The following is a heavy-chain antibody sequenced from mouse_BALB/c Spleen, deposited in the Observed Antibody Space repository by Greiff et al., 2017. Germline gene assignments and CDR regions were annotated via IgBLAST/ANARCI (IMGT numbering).Heavy chain of an antibody. V-gene: IGHV1-69*02. D-gene: IGHD2-1*01. CDR2: IYPSDSYT. J-gene: IGHJ2*01. Sequence: QVQLQQPGAELVRPGASVKLSCKASGYTFTSYWINWVKQRPGQGLEWIGNIYPSDSYTNYNQKFKDKATLTVDKSSSTAYMQLSSPTSEDSAVYYCTRDGNYGDYYFDYWGQGTTLTVSS. CDR3: TRDGNYGDYYFDY. CDR1: GYTFTSYW.